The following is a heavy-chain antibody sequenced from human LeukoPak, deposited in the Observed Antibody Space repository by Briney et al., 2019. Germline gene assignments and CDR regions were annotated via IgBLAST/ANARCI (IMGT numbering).Heavy chain of an antibody. CDR2: IYYSGST. CDR3: ARGSAFDY. CDR1: GGSISSSNYY. J-gene: IGHJ4*02. V-gene: IGHV4-39*07. Sequence: SETLSLTCTVSGGSISSSNYYWGWIRQPPGKGLEWIGSIYYSGSTYYNPSLKSRVTISVDTSKNQFSLKLSSVTAADTAVYYCARGSAFDYWGQGTLVTVSS.